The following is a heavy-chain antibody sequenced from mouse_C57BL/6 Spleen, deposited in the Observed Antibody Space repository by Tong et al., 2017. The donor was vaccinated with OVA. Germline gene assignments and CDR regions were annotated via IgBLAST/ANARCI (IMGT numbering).Heavy chain of an antibody. D-gene: IGHD1-1*01. V-gene: IGHV10-3*01. CDR2: IRSKSNNYAT. CDR3: VRQHYGSMDY. Sequence: EVQLQESGGGLVQPKGSLKLSCAASGFTFNTYAMHWVRQAPGKGLEWVARIRSKSNNYATYYADSVKDRFTISRDDSESMLYLQMNNLKTEDTAMYYCVRQHYGSMDYWGQGTTLTVSS. CDR1: GFTFNTYA. J-gene: IGHJ2*01.